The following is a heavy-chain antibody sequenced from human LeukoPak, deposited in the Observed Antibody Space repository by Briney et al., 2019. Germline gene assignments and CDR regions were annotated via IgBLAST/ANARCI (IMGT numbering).Heavy chain of an antibody. J-gene: IGHJ5*02. Sequence: PGGSLRLSCAASGFTFSNYAMSWVRQAPGKGLEWVSAISGSGGSTYYADSVKGRFTISRDNSRNTLYLQMSSLRAEDTAVYYCAKDRINGGYNWFDPWGQGTLVTVSS. CDR2: ISGSGGST. D-gene: IGHD2-15*01. V-gene: IGHV3-23*01. CDR3: AKDRINGGYNWFDP. CDR1: GFTFSNYA.